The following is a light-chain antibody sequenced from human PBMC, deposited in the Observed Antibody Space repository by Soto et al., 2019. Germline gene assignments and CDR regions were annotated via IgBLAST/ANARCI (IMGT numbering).Light chain of an antibody. CDR3: QQRSNWSPLT. J-gene: IGKJ4*01. CDR1: QNVSSY. CDR2: DAS. V-gene: IGKV3-11*01. Sequence: EIVLTQSPATLSLSPGERATLSCRASQNVSSYFAWYQQKPGQAPRLLIYDASNRATGIPARFSGSGSGTTFSLITSSLQPEDFAVYYCQQRSNWSPLTFGGGTKVEIK.